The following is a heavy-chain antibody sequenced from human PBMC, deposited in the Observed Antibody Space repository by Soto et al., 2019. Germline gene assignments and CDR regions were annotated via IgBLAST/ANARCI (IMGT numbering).Heavy chain of an antibody. Sequence: GESLKISCKGSGYSFTSYWISWARQMPGKGLEWMGRIDPSDSYTNYSPSFQGHVTISADKSISTAYLQWSSLKASDTAMYYCVRHNRGSYGAFDIWGQGTMVTVSS. CDR1: GYSFTSYW. V-gene: IGHV5-10-1*01. CDR2: IDPSDSYT. CDR3: VRHNRGSYGAFDI. J-gene: IGHJ3*02. D-gene: IGHD3-16*01.